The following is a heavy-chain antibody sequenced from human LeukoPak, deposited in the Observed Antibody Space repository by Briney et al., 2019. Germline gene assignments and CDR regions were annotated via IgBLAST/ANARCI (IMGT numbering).Heavy chain of an antibody. CDR1: GFTFDDYA. D-gene: IGHD7-27*01. Sequence: GGSLRLSCAASGFTFDDYAMHWVRQAPGKGLEWVSGISWNSGSIGYADSVKGRFTISRDNAKNSLYLQMNSLRAEDTAVYYCARRPNWGPFDYWGQGTLVTVSS. CDR3: ARRPNWGPFDY. CDR2: ISWNSGSI. V-gene: IGHV3-9*01. J-gene: IGHJ4*02.